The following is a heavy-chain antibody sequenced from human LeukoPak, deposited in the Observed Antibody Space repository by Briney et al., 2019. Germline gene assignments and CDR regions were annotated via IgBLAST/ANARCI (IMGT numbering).Heavy chain of an antibody. CDR1: GYSISSDYF. CDR3: VRDVGQLRSDY. CDR2: ISHSGTT. Sequence: SETLSLTCAVSGYSISSDYFWGWIRQPPGKGLEWIGTISHSGTTFYKPSLKTRITISLDTSRNQFSLKLSSVTAAGTAVYYCVRDVGQLRSDYWGPGTLVTVSS. V-gene: IGHV4-38-2*02. J-gene: IGHJ4*02.